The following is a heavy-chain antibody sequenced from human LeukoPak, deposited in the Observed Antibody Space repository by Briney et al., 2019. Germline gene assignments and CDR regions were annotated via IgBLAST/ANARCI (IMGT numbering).Heavy chain of an antibody. J-gene: IGHJ4*02. V-gene: IGHV4-39*01. CDR2: IYYSGST. Sequence: PSETLSLACTVSGGSISSSSYYWGWIRQPPGKGLEWIGSIYYSGSTYYNPSLKSRVTISVDTSKNQFSLKLSSVTAADTAVYYCARHRPNHYDILTGPEGYYFDYWGQGTLVTVSS. CDR3: ARHRPNHYDILTGPEGYYFDY. D-gene: IGHD3-9*01. CDR1: GGSISSSSYY.